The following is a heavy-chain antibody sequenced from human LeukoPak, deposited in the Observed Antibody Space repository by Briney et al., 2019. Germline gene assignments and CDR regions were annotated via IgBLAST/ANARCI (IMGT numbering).Heavy chain of an antibody. V-gene: IGHV3-23*01. J-gene: IGHJ4*02. CDR2: ISGSGGST. Sequence: SGGSLRLSCAASGFTFSSYAMSWVRQAPGKGLEWASAISGSGGSTYYADSVKGRFTISRDNSKNTLYLQMNSLRAEDTAVYYCAKAGNRYSSGHDDYWGQGTLVTVSS. CDR3: AKAGNRYSSGHDDY. D-gene: IGHD6-19*01. CDR1: GFTFSSYA.